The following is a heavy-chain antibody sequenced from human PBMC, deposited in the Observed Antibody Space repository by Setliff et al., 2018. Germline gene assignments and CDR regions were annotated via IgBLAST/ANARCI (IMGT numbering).Heavy chain of an antibody. CDR3: ARNWHWGFDP. V-gene: IGHV4-4*02. J-gene: IGHJ5*02. D-gene: IGHD1-7*01. Sequence: PSETLSLTCTVSGDSIDTDIWWSWVRQSPGKGLEWIGEIYLGGSPTYNPSLKSRVTISIYKSKNRLSLDLTSVTAADTAVYYCARNWHWGFDPWGQGTLVTVSS. CDR1: GDSIDTDIW. CDR2: IYLGGSP.